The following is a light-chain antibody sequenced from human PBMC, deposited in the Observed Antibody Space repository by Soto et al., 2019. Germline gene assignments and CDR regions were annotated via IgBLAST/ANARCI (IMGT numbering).Light chain of an antibody. J-gene: IGKJ1*01. Sequence: DIQMIQSPSTLSASVGDRVTITCRASQSISSWLAWYQQKPGKAPKVLIYKASNLQSGVPSRFSGSGSGTDFTLTISSLQPDDFATYYCQQCNSYPPTFGQGTKVDIK. CDR1: QSISSW. CDR3: QQCNSYPPT. V-gene: IGKV1-5*03. CDR2: KAS.